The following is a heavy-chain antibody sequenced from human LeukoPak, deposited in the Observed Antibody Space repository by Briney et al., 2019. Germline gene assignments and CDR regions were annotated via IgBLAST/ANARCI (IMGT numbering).Heavy chain of an antibody. CDR1: GYTLTELS. Sequence: GASVKVSCKVSGYTLTELSMHWVRQAPGKGLEWMGGFDPEDGETIYAQKFQGRVTMTGDPSTDTAYMELSSLRSEDTAVYYCASTDYYDSSGPDAFDIWGQGTMVTVSS. J-gene: IGHJ3*02. V-gene: IGHV1-24*01. D-gene: IGHD3-22*01. CDR2: FDPEDGET. CDR3: ASTDYYDSSGPDAFDI.